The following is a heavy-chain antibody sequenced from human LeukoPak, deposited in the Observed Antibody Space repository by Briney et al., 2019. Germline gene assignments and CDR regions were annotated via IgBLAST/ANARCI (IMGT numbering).Heavy chain of an antibody. J-gene: IGHJ4*02. V-gene: IGHV4-59*01. CDR3: ARGVYIAAAQYGY. Sequence: PSETLSLTCTVAGGSISSYYWSWIRQPPGKGQEWIVYIYYSGTTNYNPSLKSRVTISVDTSKNQFSLKLSSVTAADTAVYYCARGVYIAAAQYGYWGQGTLVTVSS. CDR1: GGSISSYY. CDR2: IYYSGTT. D-gene: IGHD6-13*01.